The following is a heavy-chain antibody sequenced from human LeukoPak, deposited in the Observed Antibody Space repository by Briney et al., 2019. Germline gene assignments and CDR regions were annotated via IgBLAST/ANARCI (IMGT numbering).Heavy chain of an antibody. V-gene: IGHV1-46*01. J-gene: IGHJ5*02. Sequence: ASVKVSCKASGYTFTSYYMHWVRQAPGQGLEWMGIINPSGGSTSDAQKFQGRVTRARETSTSAVYMGLSTLRSEDTAVYYCARAGYSSGYYWLDPWGQGTLVTVSS. CDR2: INPSGGST. CDR3: ARAGYSSGYYWLDP. CDR1: GYTFTSYY. D-gene: IGHD6-19*01.